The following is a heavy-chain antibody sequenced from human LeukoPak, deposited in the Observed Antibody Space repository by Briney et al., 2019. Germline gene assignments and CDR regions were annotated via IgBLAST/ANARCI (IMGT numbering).Heavy chain of an antibody. CDR1: GFTVSSSY. J-gene: IGHJ4*02. CDR2: IYSGSNT. Sequence: GGSLRLSCVLSGFTVSSSYMAWVRQAPGKGLEWVSVIYSGSNTYYADSVKGRLTISRDNSENTVYLQMNSLRAEDTAVYYCARSLGGNPDYWGQGTLVTVSS. CDR3: ARSLGGNPDY. V-gene: IGHV3-53*01. D-gene: IGHD4-23*01.